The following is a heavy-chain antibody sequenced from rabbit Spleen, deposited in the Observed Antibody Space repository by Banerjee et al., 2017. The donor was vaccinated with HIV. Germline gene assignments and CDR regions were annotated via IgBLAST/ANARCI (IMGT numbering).Heavy chain of an antibody. D-gene: IGHD4-1*01. J-gene: IGHJ4*01. Sequence: QEQLEESGGDLVKPEGSLTLTCTASGFSFSSSYWICWVRQAPGKGLEWIGCIYTYYGSTYYASWAKGRFTISKTSSTTVTLQMTSLTAADMATYFCARETSSGWGIVSFYFSLWGQGTLVTVS. CDR3: ARETSSGWGIVSFYFSL. V-gene: IGHV1S45*01. CDR1: GFSFSSSYW. CDR2: IYTYYGST.